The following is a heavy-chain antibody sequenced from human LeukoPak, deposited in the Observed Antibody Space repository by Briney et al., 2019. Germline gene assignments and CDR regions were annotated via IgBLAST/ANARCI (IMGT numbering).Heavy chain of an antibody. CDR2: INHSGST. CDR3: ARLEMATHYYYYYMDV. CDR1: GGSFSGYY. Sequence: PSETLSLTCAVYGGSFSGYYWSWIRQPPGKGLEWIGEINHSGSTNYNPSLKSRVTISVGTSKNQFSLKLSSVTAADTAVYYCARLEMATHYYYYYMDVWGKGTTVTVSS. V-gene: IGHV4-34*01. D-gene: IGHD5-24*01. J-gene: IGHJ6*03.